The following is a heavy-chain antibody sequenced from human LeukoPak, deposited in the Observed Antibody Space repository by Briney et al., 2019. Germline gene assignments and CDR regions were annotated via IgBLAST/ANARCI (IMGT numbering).Heavy chain of an antibody. CDR1: TFTDYY. J-gene: IGHJ4*02. CDR2: INPNSGGT. CDR3: ARGSPKYSGNYHFTF. V-gene: IGHV1-2*02. D-gene: IGHD1-26*01. Sequence: ASVKVSCKAYTFTDYYIHWVRQAPGQGLEWMGWINPNSGGTTYARKFQGRVTMTRDTSITTAYMELSSLRSDDTAVYYCARGSPKYSGNYHFTFWGQGTLVTVSS.